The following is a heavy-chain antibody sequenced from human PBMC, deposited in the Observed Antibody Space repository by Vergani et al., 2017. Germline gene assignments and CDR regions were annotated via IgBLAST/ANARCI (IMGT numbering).Heavy chain of an antibody. Sequence: QLQLQESDSRLVNPSQTLSLTCTLSGDAISRDTYSWNWVRQPPGKPLEWIGSVYYSGTTYYNPSLGGRVTMSIDKSKNHSSLTLTSVTAADSAFYFCARGQTGYSRDWSTYFFYMDVWGKXP. V-gene: IGHV4-30-2*01. CDR1: GDAISRDTYS. J-gene: IGHJ6*03. CDR2: VYYSGTT. CDR3: ARGQTGYSRDWSTYFFYMDV. D-gene: IGHD3/OR15-3a*01.